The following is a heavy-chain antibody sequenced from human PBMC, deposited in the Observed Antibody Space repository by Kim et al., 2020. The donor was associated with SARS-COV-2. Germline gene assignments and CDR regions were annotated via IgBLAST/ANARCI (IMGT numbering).Heavy chain of an antibody. Sequence: GGSLRLSCAASGFTFSSYAMSWVRQAPGKGLEWVSAISGSGGSTYYADSVKGRFTISRDNSKNTLYLQMNSLRAEDTAVYYCAKDGGLQPTPAYYYYGMDVWGQGTTVTVSS. CDR1: GFTFSSYA. V-gene: IGHV3-23*01. D-gene: IGHD3-16*01. J-gene: IGHJ6*02. CDR3: AKDGGLQPTPAYYYYGMDV. CDR2: ISGSGGST.